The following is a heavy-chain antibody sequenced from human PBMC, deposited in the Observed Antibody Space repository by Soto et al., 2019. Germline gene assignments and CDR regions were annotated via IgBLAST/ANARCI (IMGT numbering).Heavy chain of an antibody. V-gene: IGHV1-8*01. D-gene: IGHD2-15*01. CDR3: ARGVACSGGSCYYFDY. J-gene: IGHJ4*02. CDR1: GYTFTSYD. CDR2: MNPNSGNT. Sequence: QVQLVQSGAEVKKPGASVKVSCKASGYTFTSYDINWVRQATGQGLEWMGWMNPNSGNTGYAQKFQGRVTMTRNTSISIAYMELSSLRSEDTAVYYCARGVACSGGSCYYFDYRGQGTLVTVSS.